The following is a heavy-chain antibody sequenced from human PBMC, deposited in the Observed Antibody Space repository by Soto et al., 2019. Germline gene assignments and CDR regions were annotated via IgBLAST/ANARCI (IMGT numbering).Heavy chain of an antibody. CDR1: VFTFSSYG. CDR2: ISYDGSNK. V-gene: IGHV3-30*18. CDR3: AKIAVEEG. D-gene: IGHD6-19*01. J-gene: IGHJ4*02. Sequence: PGWSLRLSCASSVFTFSSYGMHWVRQAPGKGLEWVAVISYDGSNKYYADSVKGRFTISRDNSKNTLYLQMNSLRAEDTAVYYCAKIAVEEGWGQGTLVTVSS.